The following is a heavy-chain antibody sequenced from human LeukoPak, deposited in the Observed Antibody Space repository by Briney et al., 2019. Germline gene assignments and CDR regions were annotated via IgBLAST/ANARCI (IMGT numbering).Heavy chain of an antibody. D-gene: IGHD6-13*01. V-gene: IGHV3-30-3*01. J-gene: IGHJ5*02. CDR2: ISYDGSNK. CDR3: ARAGIAAAGTGNWFDP. CDR1: GFTFSSYW. Sequence: GGSLRLSCAASGFTFSSYWMSWVRQAPGKGLEWVAVISYDGSNKYYADSVKGRFTISRDNSKNTLYLQMNSLRAEDTAVYYCARAGIAAAGTGNWFDPWGQGTLVTVSS.